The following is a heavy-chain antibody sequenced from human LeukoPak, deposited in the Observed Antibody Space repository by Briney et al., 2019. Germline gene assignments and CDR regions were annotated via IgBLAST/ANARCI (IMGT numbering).Heavy chain of an antibody. J-gene: IGHJ4*02. Sequence: SETLSLTCTVSGGSISSYYWSWIRQPPGKGLEWIGYIYYSGSTNYNPSLKSRVTMSVDTSKNQFSLKLSSVTAADTAVYYCARTGIAAAGPYFDYWGQGTLVTVSS. D-gene: IGHD6-13*01. V-gene: IGHV4-59*12. CDR2: IYYSGST. CDR3: ARTGIAAAGPYFDY. CDR1: GGSISSYY.